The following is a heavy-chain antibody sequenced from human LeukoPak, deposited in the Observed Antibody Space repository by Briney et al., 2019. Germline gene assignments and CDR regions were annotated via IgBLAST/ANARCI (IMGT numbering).Heavy chain of an antibody. CDR1: GFTFSNYG. Sequence: GGSLRLSCVASGFTFSNYGMHWVRQGPGKGLEWVAVISFDGSNEYYSDSVKGRFTISRDNSKNTLYLQMHSLRTADTALYYCAREGIAVAGDFDYWGQGTLVTVSS. CDR2: ISFDGSNE. J-gene: IGHJ4*02. V-gene: IGHV3-30*03. CDR3: AREGIAVAGDFDY. D-gene: IGHD6-19*01.